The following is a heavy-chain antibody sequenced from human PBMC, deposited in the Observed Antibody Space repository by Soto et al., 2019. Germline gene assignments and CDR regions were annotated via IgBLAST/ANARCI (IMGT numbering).Heavy chain of an antibody. D-gene: IGHD2-2*01. Sequence: AQFKGSGNASGYTFTGYYMHWTRQTPGQGLQWIGCINPNSGGTNYTQKYPGRDTITRDTSNSTAHTELSRLRSDDTAAYYSARRTVLPAAKVQVAAWGRGTLVTV. CDR1: GYTFTGYY. CDR3: ARRTVLPAAKVQVAA. V-gene: IGHV1-2*02. J-gene: IGHJ5*02. CDR2: INPNSGGT.